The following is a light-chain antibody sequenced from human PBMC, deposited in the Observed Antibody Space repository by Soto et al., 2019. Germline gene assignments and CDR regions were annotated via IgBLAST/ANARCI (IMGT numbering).Light chain of an antibody. CDR2: EVN. J-gene: IGLJ2*01. CDR1: SSDVGGFKY. Sequence: QSALTQPPSASGSPGQSVTISCTGTSSDVGGFKYVSWYQQKSGKAPKLIIYEVNERPSGVPDRFSGSKSDNTASLTVSGRQAEDEAEYSCSAYAGFNKVLFGGGSKLTVL. CDR3: SAYAGFNKVL. V-gene: IGLV2-8*01.